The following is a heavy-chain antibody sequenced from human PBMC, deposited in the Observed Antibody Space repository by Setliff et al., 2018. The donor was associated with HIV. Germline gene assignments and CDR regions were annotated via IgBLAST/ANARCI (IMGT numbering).Heavy chain of an antibody. V-gene: IGHV4-38-2*02. CDR2: VSHSGNT. D-gene: IGHD3-10*01. Sequence: PSETLSLTCTVSGYSISSGYYRGWVRQPPGKGLEWIGSVSHSGNTDYNISLKSRVTISIDNSNNHFSLKLRSVTAADTAVYYCVSQPESRWQIEYWGQGTLVTVSS. CDR1: GYSISSGYY. CDR3: VSQPESRWQIEY. J-gene: IGHJ4*02.